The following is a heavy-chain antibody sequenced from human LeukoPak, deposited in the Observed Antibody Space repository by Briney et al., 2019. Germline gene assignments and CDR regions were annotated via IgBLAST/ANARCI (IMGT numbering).Heavy chain of an antibody. CDR3: ARPPGDGYNSRPFDY. CDR1: GFIYNIYS. CDR2: ISSTSSTI. V-gene: IGHV3-48*02. J-gene: IGHJ4*02. D-gene: IGHD5-24*01. Sequence: PGGSLRLSCAASGFIYNIYSMNWVRQAPGKGLEWISYISSTSSTIYYADSVKGRFTISRDNAKNSLFLQMNSLRDEDTAVYYCARPPGDGYNSRPFDYWGQGTLATVSS.